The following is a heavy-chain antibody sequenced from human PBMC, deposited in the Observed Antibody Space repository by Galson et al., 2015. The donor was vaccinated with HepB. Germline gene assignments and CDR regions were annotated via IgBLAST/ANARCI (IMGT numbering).Heavy chain of an antibody. CDR2: INHSGST. V-gene: IGHV4-34*01. Sequence: ETLSLTCAVYGGSFSGYYWSWIRQPPGKGLEWIGEINHSGSTNYNPSLKSRVTISVDTSKNQFSLKLSSVTAADTAVYYCAIPAHGYCSGGSCPEYYFDYWGQGTLVTVSS. D-gene: IGHD2-15*01. CDR3: AIPAHGYCSGGSCPEYYFDY. CDR1: GGSFSGYY. J-gene: IGHJ4*02.